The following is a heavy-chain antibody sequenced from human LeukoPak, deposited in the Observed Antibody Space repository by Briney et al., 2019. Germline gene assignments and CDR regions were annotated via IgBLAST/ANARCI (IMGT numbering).Heavy chain of an antibody. CDR2: ISAYNGST. J-gene: IGHJ6*02. D-gene: IGHD2-2*01. V-gene: IGHV1-18*01. CDR3: ARHIVVVPAAVYYYYYGMDV. CDR1: GYTFTSYG. Sequence: ASVKVSCKASGYTFTSYGISWVRQAPGQGLEWMGLISAYNGSTNYAQKLQGRVTMTTDTSTSTAYMELRSLRSDDTAVYYCARHIVVVPAAVYYYYYGMDVWGQGTTVTVSS.